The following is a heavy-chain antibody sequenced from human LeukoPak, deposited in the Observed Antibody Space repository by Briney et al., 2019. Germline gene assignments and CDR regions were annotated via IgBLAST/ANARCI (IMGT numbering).Heavy chain of an antibody. CDR1: GGSISSGDYY. CDR3: AREGIVGPFDL. D-gene: IGHD2-21*01. V-gene: IGHV4-30-4*01. Sequence: SETLSLTCTVSGGSISSGDYYWSWIRQPPGKGLEWIGCIYYSGSTYYNPSLKSRVTISVDTSKNQFSLKLSSVTAADTAVYYGAREGIVGPFDLWGRGTLVTVSS. J-gene: IGHJ2*01. CDR2: IYYSGST.